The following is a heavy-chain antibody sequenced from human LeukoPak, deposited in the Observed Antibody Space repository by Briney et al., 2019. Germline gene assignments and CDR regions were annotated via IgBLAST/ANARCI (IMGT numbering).Heavy chain of an antibody. J-gene: IGHJ4*02. CDR1: GGTFSSSA. V-gene: IGHV1-69*13. CDR3: ARKGLYDSSGYFDY. Sequence: SVKVSCKASGGTFSSSAISWVRQAPGEGLEWMGGITPIFGTANYAQKFQGRVTITADESTSTAYVELSSLRSEDTAVYYCARKGLYDSSGYFDYWGQGTLVTVSS. D-gene: IGHD3-22*01. CDR2: ITPIFGTA.